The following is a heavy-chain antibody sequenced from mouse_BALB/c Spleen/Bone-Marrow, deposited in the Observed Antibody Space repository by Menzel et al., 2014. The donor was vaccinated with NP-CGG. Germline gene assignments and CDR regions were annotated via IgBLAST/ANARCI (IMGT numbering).Heavy chain of an antibody. Sequence: VXESGPGLVAPSQSLSITCTVSGFSLTSYGVHWVRQPPGKGLEWLGVIWAGGSTNYNSALMSRLSINKDNSKSQVFLKMNSLQTDDIAMYYCARDRGRNFYAMDYWXQGTXVTXSS. V-gene: IGHV2-9*02. J-gene: IGHJ4*01. CDR2: IWAGGST. D-gene: IGHD2-1*01. CDR3: ARDRGRNFYAMDY. CDR1: GFSLTSYG.